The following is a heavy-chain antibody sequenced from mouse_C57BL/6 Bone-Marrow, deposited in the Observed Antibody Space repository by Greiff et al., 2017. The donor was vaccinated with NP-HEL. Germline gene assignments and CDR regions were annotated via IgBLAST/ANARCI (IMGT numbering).Heavy chain of an antibody. Sequence: EVQLQQSGPVLVKPGASVKMSCKASGYTFTDYYMNWVKQSHGKSLEWIGVINPYNGGTSYNQKFKGKATLTVDKSSSTAYMELNSLTSEDSAVYYCAREFYYYGTDYFDYWGQGTTLTVSS. CDR1: GYTFTDYY. D-gene: IGHD1-1*01. V-gene: IGHV1-19*01. CDR3: AREFYYYGTDYFDY. J-gene: IGHJ2*01. CDR2: INPYNGGT.